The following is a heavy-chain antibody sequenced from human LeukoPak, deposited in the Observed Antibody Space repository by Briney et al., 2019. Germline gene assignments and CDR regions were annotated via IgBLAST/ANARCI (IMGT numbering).Heavy chain of an antibody. V-gene: IGHV3-64D*06. CDR2: IRDNGGIT. D-gene: IGHD2-8*01. J-gene: IGHJ4*02. CDR1: GFTLSSYA. Sequence: GGSLRLSCAVSGFTLSSYAMNWVRQAPGKGLEWVSTIRDNGGITYYADSVKGRFTVSRDNSKNTLYLQMSSLRVEDTAVYYCVSVRSLDYWGQGTLVTVSS. CDR3: VSVRSLDY.